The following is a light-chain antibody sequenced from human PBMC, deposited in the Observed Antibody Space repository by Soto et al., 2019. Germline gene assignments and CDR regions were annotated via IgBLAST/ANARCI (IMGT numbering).Light chain of an antibody. V-gene: IGKV1-5*03. CDR3: QQYSTYWS. CDR1: ESISNW. Sequence: DIQMTQSPSTLSASVGDRVTITCRAIESISNWLAWFQQKPGKAPKLLIHKTSTLESGVPSRFSGSGSGTEFTLTISSLQPDDFATYFCQQYSTYWSFGQGTKVEI. CDR2: KTS. J-gene: IGKJ1*01.